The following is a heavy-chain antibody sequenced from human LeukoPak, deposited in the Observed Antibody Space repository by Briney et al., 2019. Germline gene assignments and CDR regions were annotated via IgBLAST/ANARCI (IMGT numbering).Heavy chain of an antibody. CDR3: EGSDLAEVDY. J-gene: IGHJ4*02. Sequence: PGGSLRLSCAASGFTVSGNYMSWVRQAPGKGLEWVSVIYSGGSVYYADSVKGRFTISRDNSKSILYLEMNNLRAEDTAVYYCEGSDLAEVDYWGQGTLVTVSS. CDR2: IYSGGSV. V-gene: IGHV3-53*01. CDR1: GFTVSGNY. D-gene: IGHD3-10*01.